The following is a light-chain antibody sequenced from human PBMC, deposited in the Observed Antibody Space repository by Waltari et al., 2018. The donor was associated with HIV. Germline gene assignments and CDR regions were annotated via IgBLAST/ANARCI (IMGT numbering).Light chain of an antibody. CDR3: CSYAGSYTFEG. CDR2: DVS. CDR1: SSDVGGYTY. Sequence: QSALTQPRSVSGSPGQSVTISCTGTSSDVGGYTYVSWYQQPPGKAPKLMIYDVSKRPSGVPDRFSGSKSGNTASLTISGLQAEDEADYYCCSYAGSYTFEGFGGGTKLTVL. V-gene: IGLV2-11*01. J-gene: IGLJ3*02.